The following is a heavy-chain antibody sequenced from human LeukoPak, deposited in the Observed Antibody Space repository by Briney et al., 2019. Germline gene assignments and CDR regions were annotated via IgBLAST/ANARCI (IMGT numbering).Heavy chain of an antibody. V-gene: IGHV4-30-2*01. CDR3: ARGQGNYGVFDY. D-gene: IGHD3-16*01. CDR2: IYHSGST. J-gene: IGHJ4*02. Sequence: PSETLSLTCAVSGGSISSGGYSWSWIRQPPGKGLEWIGYIYHSGSTYYNPSLKSRVTISVDRSKNQFSLKLSSVTAADTAVYYCARGQGNYGVFDYWGQGTLVTVSS. CDR1: GGSISSGGYS.